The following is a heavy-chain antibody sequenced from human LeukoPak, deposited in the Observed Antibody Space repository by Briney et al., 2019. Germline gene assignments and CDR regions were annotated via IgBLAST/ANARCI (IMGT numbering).Heavy chain of an antibody. CDR3: ARGYYDILTGHRNWFDP. J-gene: IGHJ5*02. D-gene: IGHD3-9*01. Sequence: ASVKVSCKASGYTFTSYDINWVRQATGQGPEWMGWVNPNNGNTGYAQKFQGRVTMTRNTSIRTAYTELSSLRSEDTAVYYCARGYYDILTGHRNWFDPWGQGTLVTVSS. CDR2: VNPNNGNT. CDR1: GYTFTSYD. V-gene: IGHV1-8*01.